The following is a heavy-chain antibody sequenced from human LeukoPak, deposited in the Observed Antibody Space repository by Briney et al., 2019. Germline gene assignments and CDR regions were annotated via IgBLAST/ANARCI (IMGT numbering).Heavy chain of an antibody. V-gene: IGHV3-21*01. Sequence: PGGFLRLSCAASGFTFSSYSMNWVRQAPGKGLEWVSSISSSSSYIYYADSVKGRFTISRDNAKNSLYLQMNSLRAEDTAVYYCARDPADYGDYQFDYWGQGTLVTVSS. CDR2: ISSSSSYI. D-gene: IGHD4-17*01. J-gene: IGHJ4*02. CDR1: GFTFSSYS. CDR3: ARDPADYGDYQFDY.